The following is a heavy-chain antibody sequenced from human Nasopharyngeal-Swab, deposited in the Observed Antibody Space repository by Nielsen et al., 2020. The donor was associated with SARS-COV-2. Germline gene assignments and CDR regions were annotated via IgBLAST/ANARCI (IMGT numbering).Heavy chain of an antibody. CDR3: AAAAKGY. J-gene: IGHJ4*02. V-gene: IGHV3-74*01. D-gene: IGHD2-2*01. CDR1: GFTFSTYW. CDR2: INSDGSST. Sequence: GESLKISCAASGFTFSTYWMHWVRQAPGKGLVWVSRINSDGSSTNYADSVKGRFTISRDNAKNTLCLQMNSLRAEDTAVYYCAAAAKGYGGQGTLVTVPS.